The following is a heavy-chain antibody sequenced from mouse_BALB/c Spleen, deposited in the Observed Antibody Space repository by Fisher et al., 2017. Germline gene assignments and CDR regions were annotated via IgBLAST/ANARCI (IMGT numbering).Heavy chain of an antibody. D-gene: IGHD2-3*01. J-gene: IGHJ4*01. CDR3: ARRWLQGVMDY. V-gene: IGHV1-4*01. Sequence: KFKGKATLTADKSSSTAYMQLSSLTSEDSAIYYCARRWLQGVMDYWGQGTSVTVSS.